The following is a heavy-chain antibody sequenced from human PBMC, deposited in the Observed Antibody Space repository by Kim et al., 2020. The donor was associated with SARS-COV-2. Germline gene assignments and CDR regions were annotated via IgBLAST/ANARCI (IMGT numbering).Heavy chain of an antibody. CDR2: ISYDGSNK. CDR3: ARDLGYSSSWYNYYFGVDV. D-gene: IGHD6-13*01. J-gene: IGHJ6*02. Sequence: GGSLRLSCAASGFTFSSYGMHWVRQAPGKGLEWVAVISYDGSNKYYADSVRGRFTISRDNSKNTLYLQMNRLRAEDTAVYYCARDLGYSSSWYNYYFGVDVWGQGTPVTVSS. V-gene: IGHV3-33*05. CDR1: GFTFSSYG.